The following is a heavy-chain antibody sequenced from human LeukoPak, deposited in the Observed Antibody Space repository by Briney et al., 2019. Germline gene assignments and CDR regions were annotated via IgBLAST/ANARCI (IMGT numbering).Heavy chain of an antibody. J-gene: IGHJ3*02. CDR1: GYTFTSYG. D-gene: IGHD3-3*01. V-gene: IGHV1-18*01. CDR3: ARDLVRFPPDAFDI. CDR2: ISAYNGNT. Sequence: ASVKVSCKASGYTFTSYGISWVRQAPGQGLGWMGWISAYNGNTNYAQKLQGRVTMTTDTSTSTAYMELRSLRSDDTAVYYCARDLVRFPPDAFDIWGQGTMVTVSS.